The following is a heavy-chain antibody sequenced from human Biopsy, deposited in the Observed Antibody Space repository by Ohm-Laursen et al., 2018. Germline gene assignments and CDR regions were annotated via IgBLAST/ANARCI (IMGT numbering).Heavy chain of an antibody. CDR1: GFTFTDYD. V-gene: IGHV3-11*01. CDR3: ARNVRLEMTDHSGVTTYSRYFAMDA. D-gene: IGHD1-1*01. CDR2: ISPSSTTI. Sequence: GSLRLSCSASGFTFTDYDISWVRHVPGQGLEWLALISPSSTTIYYADSVRGRFFISRDGAKNSVSLEMSSLRADDTALYFCARNVRLEMTDHSGVTTYSRYFAMDAWGRGTTVTVSS. J-gene: IGHJ6*02.